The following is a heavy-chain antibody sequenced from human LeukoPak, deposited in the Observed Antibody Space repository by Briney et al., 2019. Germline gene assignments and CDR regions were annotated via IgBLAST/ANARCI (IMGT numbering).Heavy chain of an antibody. D-gene: IGHD3-3*01. CDR2: INPGGGST. V-gene: IGHV1-46*01. CDR1: GYTFTGYY. Sequence: ASVKVSCKASGYTFTGYYMHWVRQAPGQGLEWVGLINPGGGSTSYAQKFQGRVTMTRDTSTRTVYMELSSLRSEDTAVFYCARAEWHGMDVWGQGTTVTVSS. CDR3: ARAEWHGMDV. J-gene: IGHJ6*02.